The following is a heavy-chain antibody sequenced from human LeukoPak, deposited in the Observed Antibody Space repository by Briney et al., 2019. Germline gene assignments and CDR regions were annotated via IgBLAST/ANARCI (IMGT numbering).Heavy chain of an antibody. J-gene: IGHJ4*02. CDR3: ARGYNCGRFLDY. D-gene: IGHD1-1*01. CDR2: ISSNGDST. Sequence: GGSLRLSCAASGFTFSGYAMHWVRQAPGKGLEYVSAISSNGDSTYYANSVKGRFTISRDNSKNTLYLQMGGLRAEDMAVYYCARGYNCGRFLDYWGQGTLVTVSS. V-gene: IGHV3-64*01. CDR1: GFTFSGYA.